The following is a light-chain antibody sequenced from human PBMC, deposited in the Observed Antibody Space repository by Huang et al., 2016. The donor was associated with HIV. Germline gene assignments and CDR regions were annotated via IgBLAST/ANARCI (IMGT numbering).Light chain of an antibody. V-gene: IGKV3-20*01. Sequence: EIVLTQSPGTLSLSPGERATLSCRASQRIGSTFLAWYQQRPGQAPRLLIYGVSRRATGIPDRFSGSGSGTHFTLSISRLEPEDFAVYYCQQYGSSPVVAFGQGTKVEIK. CDR1: QRIGSTF. J-gene: IGKJ1*01. CDR2: GVS. CDR3: QQYGSSPVVA.